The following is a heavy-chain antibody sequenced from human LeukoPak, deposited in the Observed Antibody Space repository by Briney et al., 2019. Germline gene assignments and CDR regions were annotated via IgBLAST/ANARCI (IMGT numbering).Heavy chain of an antibody. D-gene: IGHD1-1*01. Sequence: GGSLGLSCAASGFTVSSNYMSWVRQAPGKGLEWVSVIYSGGSTYYADSVKGRFTISRDNSKNTLYLQMNSLRAEDTAVYYCARETNYYYYYMDVWGKGTTVTVSS. V-gene: IGHV3-66*02. J-gene: IGHJ6*03. CDR2: IYSGGST. CDR1: GFTVSSNY. CDR3: ARETNYYYYYMDV.